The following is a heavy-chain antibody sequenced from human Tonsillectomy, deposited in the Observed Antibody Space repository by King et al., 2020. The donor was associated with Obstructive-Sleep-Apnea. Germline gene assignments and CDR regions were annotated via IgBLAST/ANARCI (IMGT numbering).Heavy chain of an antibody. CDR1: GFTFSSYS. Sequence: VQLVESGGGLVKPGGSLRLSCAASGFTFSSYSMNWVRQAPGKGLEWVSSISSSSSYIYYADSVKGRFTIFRDNAKNSLYLQMHSLGAEDTAVYYCAREYYDFWSASVTYYYYGMDVWGQGTTVTVSS. CDR3: AREYYDFWSASVTYYYYGMDV. D-gene: IGHD3-3*01. J-gene: IGHJ6*02. CDR2: ISSSSSYI. V-gene: IGHV3-21*01.